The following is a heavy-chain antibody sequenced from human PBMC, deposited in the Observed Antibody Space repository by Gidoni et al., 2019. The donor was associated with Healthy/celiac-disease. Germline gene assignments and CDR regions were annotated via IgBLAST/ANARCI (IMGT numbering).Heavy chain of an antibody. Sequence: EVQLLESGGGLVQPGGSLSLSCAASGFPFSSYAMSWVRQAPGKGLEWVSAISGSGGSTYYADSVKGRFTISRDNSKNTLYLQMNSLRAEDTAVYYCAKAYSSGWYVFDYWGQGTLVTVSS. D-gene: IGHD6-19*01. CDR1: GFPFSSYA. CDR3: AKAYSSGWYVFDY. CDR2: ISGSGGST. V-gene: IGHV3-23*01. J-gene: IGHJ4*02.